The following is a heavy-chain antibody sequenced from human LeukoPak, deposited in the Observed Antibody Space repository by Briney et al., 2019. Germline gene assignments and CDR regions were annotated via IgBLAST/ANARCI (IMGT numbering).Heavy chain of an antibody. CDR3: AKLGSSWYYFDY. Sequence: PGGSLRLSCAASGFTFSSYAMSWVRQAPGKGLEWVSAISGSGGGTYYADSVKGRFTISRDNSKNTLYLQMNSLRAEDTAVYYCAKLGSSWYYFDYWGQGTLVTVSS. J-gene: IGHJ4*02. CDR2: ISGSGGGT. CDR1: GFTFSSYA. V-gene: IGHV3-23*01. D-gene: IGHD6-13*01.